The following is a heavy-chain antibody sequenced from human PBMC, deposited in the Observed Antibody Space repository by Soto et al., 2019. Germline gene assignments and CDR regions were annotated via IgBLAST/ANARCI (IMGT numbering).Heavy chain of an antibody. Sequence: PSETLSLTCTVSGGSISSSSYYWGWIRQPPGKGLEWIGSIYYSGSTYYNPSLKSRVTISVDTSKNQFSLKPSSVTAADTAVYYCARPYSSSLGGDYWGQGTLVTVSS. D-gene: IGHD6-6*01. CDR2: IYYSGST. CDR1: GGSISSSSYY. CDR3: ARPYSSSLGGDY. V-gene: IGHV4-39*01. J-gene: IGHJ4*02.